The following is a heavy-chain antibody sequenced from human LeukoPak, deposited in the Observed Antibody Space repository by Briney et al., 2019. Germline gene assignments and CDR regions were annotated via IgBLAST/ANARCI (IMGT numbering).Heavy chain of an antibody. D-gene: IGHD4-17*01. J-gene: IGHJ4*02. V-gene: IGHV4-30-2*05. CDR1: GGSISSGGHP. CDR3: ARVPYGEREVHGDIDY. Sequence: SETLSLTCTVSGGSISSGGHPWSWIRQPPGKGLEWIGYIYHSGSGSTYYNPSLKSRVTISVDTSKNQFSLKLSSVTAADTAVYYCARVPYGEREVHGDIDYWGQGTLVTVSS. CDR2: IYHSGSGST.